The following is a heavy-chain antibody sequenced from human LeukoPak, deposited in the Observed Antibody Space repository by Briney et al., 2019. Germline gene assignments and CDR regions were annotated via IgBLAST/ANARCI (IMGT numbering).Heavy chain of an antibody. V-gene: IGHV3-7*01. CDR1: GFTFSSYW. D-gene: IGHD6-19*01. CDR2: IKQDGSEK. CDR3: ARDVDSSGRNLFWFDP. J-gene: IGHJ5*02. Sequence: GGSLRLSCAASGFTFSSYWMSWVRQAPGKGLEWVANIKQDGSEKYYVDSVKGRFTISRDNAKNSLHLQMNSLRAEDTAVYYCARDVDSSGRNLFWFDPWGQGALVTVSS.